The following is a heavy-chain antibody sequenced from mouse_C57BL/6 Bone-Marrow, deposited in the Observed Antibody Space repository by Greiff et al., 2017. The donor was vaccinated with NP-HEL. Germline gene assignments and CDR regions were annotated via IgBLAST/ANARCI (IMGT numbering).Heavy chain of an antibody. J-gene: IGHJ2*01. CDR1: GYTFTSYW. V-gene: IGHV1-62-3*01. CDR2: IDPNSGGT. Sequence: QVQLQQPGAELVKPGASVKLSCKASGYTFTSYWMHWVKQRPGRGLEWIGRIDPNSGGTKYNEKFKSKATLTVDQSSSTAYMQLNSLTSEDSAVYYCARRANWVLDYWGQGTTLKVSS. D-gene: IGHD4-1*01. CDR3: ARRANWVLDY.